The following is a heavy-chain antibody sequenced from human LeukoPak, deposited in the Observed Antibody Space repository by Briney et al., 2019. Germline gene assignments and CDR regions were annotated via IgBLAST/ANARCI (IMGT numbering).Heavy chain of an antibody. CDR1: GFTFSDSA. J-gene: IGHJ6*02. D-gene: IGHD2-2*01. V-gene: IGHV3-30*04. CDR2: ISNDGFNK. CDR3: ARAPYCRGTSCKGIGMDV. Sequence: GGSLRLSCAASGFTFSDSAIHWVRQAPGKGLDWVALISNDGFNKYYTDSVRSRFTISRDNSKNTLFLQMSSLRADDTAAYYCARAPYCRGTSCKGIGMDVWGQGTTVTVSS.